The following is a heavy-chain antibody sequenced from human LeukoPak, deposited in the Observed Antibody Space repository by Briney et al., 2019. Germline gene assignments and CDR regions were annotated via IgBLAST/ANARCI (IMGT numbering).Heavy chain of an antibody. Sequence: GGSLRLSCAASGFTFSSYAMSWVRQAPGKGREWVSGISVSGGSTYYADSVKGRFTISRDNSKNTLYLQMNSLRAEDTAVYYCAKYRAMIVLALDYWGQGTLVTVSS. J-gene: IGHJ4*02. CDR3: AKYRAMIVLALDY. V-gene: IGHV3-23*01. CDR2: ISVSGGST. CDR1: GFTFSSYA. D-gene: IGHD3-22*01.